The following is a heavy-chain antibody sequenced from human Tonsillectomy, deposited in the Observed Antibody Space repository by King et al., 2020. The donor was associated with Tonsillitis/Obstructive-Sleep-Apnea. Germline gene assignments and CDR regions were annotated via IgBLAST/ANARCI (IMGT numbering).Heavy chain of an antibody. Sequence: VQLVQSGGGLVQPGGSLRLSCAASGFTFSSYEMNWVRQAPGKGLEWVSYISSSGSIIYYPDSVRGRFTISRDNAKNSLYLQMNSLRADDTAVYYCARGTPPIEARFSYYHGMYVWGQGTTVTVSS. CDR1: GFTFSSYE. CDR2: ISSSGSII. V-gene: IGHV3-48*03. CDR3: ARGTPPIEARFSYYHGMYV. D-gene: IGHD3-3*01. J-gene: IGHJ6*02.